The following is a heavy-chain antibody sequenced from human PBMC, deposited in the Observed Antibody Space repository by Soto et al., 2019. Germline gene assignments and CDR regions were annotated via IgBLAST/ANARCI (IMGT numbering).Heavy chain of an antibody. J-gene: IGHJ4*02. V-gene: IGHV3-23*01. CDR3: SRVPDLEYWSRDSCLYYFDY. Sequence: GGSLRLSCAASGFTFSTYAMSWVRQAPGKGLEWVSGVSGRGDNTYYADSVKGRFTISRDNSKNTLYLQMNSLRAEDTAVYYWSRVPDLEYWSRDSCLYYFDYWGQGALVTVSS. CDR1: GFTFSTYA. CDR2: VSGRGDNT. D-gene: IGHD2-2*01.